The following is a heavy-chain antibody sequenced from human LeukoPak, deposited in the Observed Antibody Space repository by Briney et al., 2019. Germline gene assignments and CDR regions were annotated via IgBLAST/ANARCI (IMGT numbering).Heavy chain of an antibody. Sequence: GGSLRLSCAGSGFTFSSYGMHWVRQAPGKGLEWVAFIRYDGSNKYYADSVKGRFTTSRDNAMNSLYLQMNSLRAEDTAVYYCARAKRNGFDIWGQGTMVTVSS. CDR3: ARAKRNGFDI. V-gene: IGHV3-30*02. J-gene: IGHJ3*02. CDR2: IRYDGSNK. CDR1: GFTFSSYG.